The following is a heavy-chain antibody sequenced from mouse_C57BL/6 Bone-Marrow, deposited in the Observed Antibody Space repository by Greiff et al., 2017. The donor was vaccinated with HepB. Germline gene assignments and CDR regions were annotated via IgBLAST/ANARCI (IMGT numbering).Heavy chain of an antibody. CDR2: IDPSDSYT. V-gene: IGHV1-50*01. Sequence: QVQLKQPGAELVKPGASVKLSCKASGYTFTSYWMQWVKQRPGQGLEWIGEIDPSDSYTNYNQKFKGKATLTVDTSSSTAYMQLSSLTSEDSAVYYCAREPLYPCYAMDYWGQGTSVTVSS. CDR1: GYTFTSYW. D-gene: IGHD2-12*01. CDR3: AREPLYPCYAMDY. J-gene: IGHJ4*01.